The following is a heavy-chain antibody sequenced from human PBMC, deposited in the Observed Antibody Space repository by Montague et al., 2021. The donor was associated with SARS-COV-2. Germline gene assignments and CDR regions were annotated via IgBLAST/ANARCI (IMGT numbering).Heavy chain of an antibody. V-gene: IGHV4-34*01. CDR2: INHSGST. Sequence: SETLSLTCAVYGGSFSGYYWSWIRQPPGKGLEWIGEINHSGSTNYNPSLKSRVTISVDTSKNQFSLKLSSVTAADTAVYFCARVRYYGSGTSLGMDVWGQGTTVHVSS. J-gene: IGHJ6*02. CDR1: GGSFSGYY. CDR3: ARVRYYGSGTSLGMDV. D-gene: IGHD3-10*01.